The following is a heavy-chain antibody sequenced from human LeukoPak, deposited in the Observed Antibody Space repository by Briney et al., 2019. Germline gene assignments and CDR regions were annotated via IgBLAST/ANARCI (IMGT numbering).Heavy chain of an antibody. CDR2: IQYDGSDK. Sequence: GGSLRLSCAASGFTFSSYDMHWVRQAPGKGLEWVAFIQYDGSDKYYADSVKGRFTISRDNSKNTLYLQMNSLETEDTAVYYCATARGSPWYFDLWGRGTLVTVSS. V-gene: IGHV3-30*02. D-gene: IGHD3-16*01. CDR1: GFTFSSYD. J-gene: IGHJ2*01. CDR3: ATARGSPWYFDL.